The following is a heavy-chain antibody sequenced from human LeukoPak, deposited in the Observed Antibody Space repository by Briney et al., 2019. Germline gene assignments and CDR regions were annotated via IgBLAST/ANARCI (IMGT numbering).Heavy chain of an antibody. CDR2: IYSSGST. V-gene: IGHV4-4*09. CDR1: GGSISSYY. Sequence: NPSETLSLTCTVSGGSISSYYWNWIRQPPGKGLEWIGYIYSSGSTNYNPSLKSRVTISLDTSKNQFSLKLSSVTAADTAVYYCASTSGTTSQPFDYWGQGTLVTVSS. CDR3: ASTSGTTSQPFDY. J-gene: IGHJ4*02. D-gene: IGHD1-1*01.